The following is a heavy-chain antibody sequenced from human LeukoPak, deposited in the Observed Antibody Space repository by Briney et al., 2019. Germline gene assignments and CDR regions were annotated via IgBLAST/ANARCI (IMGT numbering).Heavy chain of an antibody. J-gene: IGHJ3*02. V-gene: IGHV3-21*01. CDR1: GFTFSSYS. CDR3: ARDLLGGSHWYAFDI. Sequence: EGSLGLSCAASGFTFSSYSMNWVRQAPGKGLEWVSSISSSSSYIYYADSVKGRFTISRDNAKNSLYLQMNSLRAEDTAVYYCARDLLGGSHWYAFDIWGQGTMVTVSS. D-gene: IGHD1-26*01. CDR2: ISSSSSYI.